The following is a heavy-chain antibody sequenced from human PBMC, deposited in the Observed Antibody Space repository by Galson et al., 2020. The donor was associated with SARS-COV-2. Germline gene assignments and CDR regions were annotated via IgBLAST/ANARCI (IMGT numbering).Heavy chain of an antibody. CDR2: IWSDGSDK. CDR1: GFSFSRYG. D-gene: IGHD3-10*01. CDR3: ARSGRSGLFDY. Sequence: QAGGSLRLSCAASGFSFSRYGMHWVRQAPGKGLEWVAFIWSDGSDKKYVDSVKGRFTISRDNSKNTLHLHMNSLRAEDTAVYSCARSGRSGLFDYWGQGTLVTVSS. J-gene: IGHJ4*02. V-gene: IGHV3-33*01.